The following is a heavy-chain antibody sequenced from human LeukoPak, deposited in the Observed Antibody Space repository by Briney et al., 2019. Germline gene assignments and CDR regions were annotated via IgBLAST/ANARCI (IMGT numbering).Heavy chain of an antibody. J-gene: IGHJ3*02. D-gene: IGHD6-13*01. V-gene: IGHV4-39*07. CDR1: GGSISSSSYY. CDR2: IYYSGST. Sequence: PSETLSLTCTVSGGSISSSSYYWGWIRQPPGKGLGWIGSIYYSGSTYYNPSLKSRVTISVDTSKNQFSLKLSSVTAADTAVYYSARDGIAAAGTLRIWGQGTMVTVSS. CDR3: ARDGIAAAGTLRI.